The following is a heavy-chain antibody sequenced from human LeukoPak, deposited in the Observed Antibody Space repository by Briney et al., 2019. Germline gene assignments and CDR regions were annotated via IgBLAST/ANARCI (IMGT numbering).Heavy chain of an antibody. Sequence: SETLSLTCAVYGGSFSGYCWSWIRQPPGKGLEWIGEINHSGSTNYNPSLKSRVTISVDTSKNQFSLKLSSVTAADTAVYYCARDASNWFDPWGQGTLVTVSS. CDR3: ARDASNWFDP. CDR2: INHSGST. V-gene: IGHV4-34*01. J-gene: IGHJ5*02. CDR1: GGSFSGYC.